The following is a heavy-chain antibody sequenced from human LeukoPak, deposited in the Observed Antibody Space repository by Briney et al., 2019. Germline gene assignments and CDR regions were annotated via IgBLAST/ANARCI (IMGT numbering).Heavy chain of an antibody. CDR2: ISSSGSTI. D-gene: IGHD3-10*01. J-gene: IGHJ5*02. V-gene: IGHV3-11*01. CDR3: ARVRGSGTNWFDP. Sequence: GGSLRLSCAASGFTFSDYYMSWIRQAPGKGLEWVSYISSSGSTIYYADSVKGRLTISRDNAKNSLYLQMNSLRAEDTAVYYCARVRGSGTNWFDPWGQGTLVTVSS. CDR1: GFTFSDYY.